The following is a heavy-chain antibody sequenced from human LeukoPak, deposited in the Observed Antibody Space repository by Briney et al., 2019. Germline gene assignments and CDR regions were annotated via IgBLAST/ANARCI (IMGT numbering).Heavy chain of an antibody. D-gene: IGHD3-3*01. CDR3: ARHIPVIWSSGYYYGMDV. J-gene: IGHJ6*02. CDR2: ISYSGST. CDR1: GGSISNYY. Sequence: SETLSLTCTVSGGSISNYYWSCILQPPGKGLEWLGYISYSGSTNYNPSLRSRVAISEDTSRNQFSLRLNSVTAADTAVYYCARHIPVIWSSGYYYGMDVWGQGTTVTVSS. V-gene: IGHV4-59*08.